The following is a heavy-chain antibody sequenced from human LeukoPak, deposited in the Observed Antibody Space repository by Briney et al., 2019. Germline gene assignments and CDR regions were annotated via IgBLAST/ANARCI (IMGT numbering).Heavy chain of an antibody. CDR1: GYTITGYY. J-gene: IGHJ4*02. D-gene: IGHD3-22*01. Sequence: ASVKLSCKASGYTITGYYMHWVRQAPGQGLEWMGWINLNNDDTNYAQKFQGWVTMTRDTSISTAYMELSRLRSDDTAVSYCARGYYYDSSGYYQLDYWGQGTLVTVSS. CDR2: INLNNDDT. V-gene: IGHV1-2*04. CDR3: ARGYYYDSSGYYQLDY.